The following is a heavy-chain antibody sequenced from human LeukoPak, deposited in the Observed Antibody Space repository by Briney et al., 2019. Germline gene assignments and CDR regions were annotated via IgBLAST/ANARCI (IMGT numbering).Heavy chain of an antibody. J-gene: IGHJ4*02. D-gene: IGHD3-22*01. V-gene: IGHV3-23*01. CDR1: GFTFSSYA. Sequence: PGGSLRLPCAASGFTFSSYAMSWVRQAPGKGLEWVSAISGSGGSTYYADSVKGRFTISRDNSKNTLFLQMNSLRAEDTAVYYCAKLGYFYDSSGYSPGYWGQGTLVTVSS. CDR2: ISGSGGST. CDR3: AKLGYFYDSSGYSPGY.